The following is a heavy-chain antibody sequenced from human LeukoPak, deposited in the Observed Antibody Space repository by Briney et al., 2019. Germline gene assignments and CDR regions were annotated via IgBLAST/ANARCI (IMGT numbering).Heavy chain of an antibody. CDR1: GGSVSSGSYY. Sequence: SETLSLTCTVSGGSVSSGSYYWSWIRQPPGKGLEWIGYIYYSGSTNYNPSLKSRVTISVDTSKNQFSLKLSSVTAADTAVYYCARAPIRTYYYDSSGYSYYYGMDVWGQGTTVTVSS. CDR2: IYYSGST. D-gene: IGHD3-22*01. CDR3: ARAPIRTYYYDSSGYSYYYGMDV. J-gene: IGHJ6*02. V-gene: IGHV4-61*01.